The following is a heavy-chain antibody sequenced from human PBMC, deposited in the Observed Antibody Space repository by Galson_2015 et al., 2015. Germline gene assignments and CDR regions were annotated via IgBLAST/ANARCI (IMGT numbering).Heavy chain of an antibody. CDR3: ARASQDCTSPTCPYNC. D-gene: IGHD2-8*01. V-gene: IGHV1-69*06. CDR2: ITPIFATA. Sequence: SVKVSCTASGGTFNNYAINWVRQAPGQGLEWMGGITPIFATANYAQKFQGRVTITADKSTTTAYMELRSLRSEDSAVYYCARASQDCTSPTCPYNCWGQGTLVAVSS. CDR1: GGTFNNYA. J-gene: IGHJ4*02.